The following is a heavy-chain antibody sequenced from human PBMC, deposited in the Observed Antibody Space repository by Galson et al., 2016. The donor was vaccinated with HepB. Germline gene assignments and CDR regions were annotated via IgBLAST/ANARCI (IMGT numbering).Heavy chain of an antibody. CDR1: GFTFDIYG. CDR3: AKTIAMHGTGWRGVDS. D-gene: IGHD4/OR15-4a*01. CDR2: TSYDGLNR. Sequence: SLRLSCAASGFTFDIYGMHWVRQAPGKGLGWVAVTSYDGLNRYYVDSVKGRFTISKDNSKNTLYLQMDSLRVEDTAVYYCAKTIAMHGTGWRGVDSWGQGTLVTVSS. J-gene: IGHJ4*02. V-gene: IGHV3-30*18.